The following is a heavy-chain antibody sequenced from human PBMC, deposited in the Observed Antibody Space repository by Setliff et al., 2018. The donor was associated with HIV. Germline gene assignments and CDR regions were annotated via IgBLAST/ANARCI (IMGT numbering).Heavy chain of an antibody. Sequence: SETLSLTCTVSGGSISSGRYYWSWIRQPAGKGLEWNGHIYTGGSPNYNPSLMSRVTISIDTSKDQLSLKLNSVTAADTAVYYCARVGGFFGEARPPPDYWGQGALVTVSS. CDR2: IYTGGSP. J-gene: IGHJ4*02. D-gene: IGHD3-10*01. V-gene: IGHV4-61*09. CDR3: ARVGGFFGEARPPPDY. CDR1: GGSISSGRYY.